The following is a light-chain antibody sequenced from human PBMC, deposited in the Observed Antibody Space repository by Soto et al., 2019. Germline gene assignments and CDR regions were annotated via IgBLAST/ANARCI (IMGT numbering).Light chain of an antibody. V-gene: IGLV1-47*01. CDR1: SSNIGSNY. CDR3: AAWDGSLGGL. Sequence: QSVLTQPPSASGTPGQRVTISCSGSSSNIGSNYVYWFQQLPGTAPKLLIYRNTQRPTGVPDRFSGSKSGTSASLAISALRSEDEADYYCAAWDGSLGGLFGGGTKLTV. J-gene: IGLJ3*02. CDR2: RNT.